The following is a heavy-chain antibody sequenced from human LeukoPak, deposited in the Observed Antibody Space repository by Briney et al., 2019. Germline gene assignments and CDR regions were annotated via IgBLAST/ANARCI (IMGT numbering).Heavy chain of an antibody. J-gene: IGHJ4*02. D-gene: IGHD4-23*01. Sequence: SVKVSCKASGFTFTSSAMQWVRQARGQRLEWIGWIVVSSGNTNYAQKFQERVTITRDMSTSTAYMELSSLRSEDTAVYYCAAGRGYGGNSDFDYWGQGTLVTVSS. CDR1: GFTFTSSA. CDR3: AAGRGYGGNSDFDY. CDR2: IVVSSGNT. V-gene: IGHV1-58*02.